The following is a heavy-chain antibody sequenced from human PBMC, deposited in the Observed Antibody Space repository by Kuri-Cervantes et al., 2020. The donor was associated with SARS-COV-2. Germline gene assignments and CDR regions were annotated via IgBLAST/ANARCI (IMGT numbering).Heavy chain of an antibody. CDR3: ARHIDDCGGDCQPNDGFDI. J-gene: IGHJ3*02. CDR1: GYKFTNYW. V-gene: IGHV5-51*01. D-gene: IGHD2-21*01. Sequence: GESLKISCEGSGYKFTNYWIGWVRQMPGKGLEWMGVIYPDDSDTRYSPSFQGRVTISADKSIRTAYLQWNSLKASDTAIYYCARHIDDCGGDCQPNDGFDIWGQGTMVTV. CDR2: IYPDDSDT.